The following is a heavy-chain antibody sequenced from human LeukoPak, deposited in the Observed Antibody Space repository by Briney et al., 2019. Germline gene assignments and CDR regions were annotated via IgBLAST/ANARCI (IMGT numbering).Heavy chain of an antibody. CDR3: TRDGGSYSHLDN. V-gene: IGHV3-73*01. CDR1: GFTLSDCA. D-gene: IGHD1-26*01. J-gene: IGHJ4*02. CDR2: IRTKGANYAT. Sequence: GGSLRLSCAASGFTLSDCAMHWVRQASGKGLEWVGLIRTKGANYATAYAASVKGRFVISRDDSSNMAYLQMNSLKNDDTAVYYCTRDGGSYSHLDNWGPGTRVTVSS.